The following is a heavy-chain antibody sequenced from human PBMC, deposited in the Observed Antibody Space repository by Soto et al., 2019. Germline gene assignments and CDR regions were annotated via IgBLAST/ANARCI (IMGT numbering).Heavy chain of an antibody. V-gene: IGHV1-3*01. J-gene: IGHJ4*02. CDR1: GYTFTSYA. Sequence: RASVKVSCKASGYTFTSYAMHWVRQAPGQRLEWMGWINAGNGNTKYSQKFQGRVTITRDTSASTAYMELSSLRSEDTAVYYCARDSDFWSGYYMPFDYWGQGTLVTVSS. CDR3: ARDSDFWSGYYMPFDY. CDR2: INAGNGNT. D-gene: IGHD3-3*01.